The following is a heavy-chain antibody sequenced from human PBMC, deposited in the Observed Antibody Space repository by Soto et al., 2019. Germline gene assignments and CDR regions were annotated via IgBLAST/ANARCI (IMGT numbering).Heavy chain of an antibody. CDR1: GGSISSYY. CDR3: ARHFSVDYFDY. J-gene: IGHJ4*02. Sequence: SETLSLTCTVSGGSISSYYWSWIRQPPGKGLEWIGYMYYSGSTKYNPSLKSRVTISVDTSKNQFSLKLSSVTAADTAVYYCARHFSVDYFDYSGQGALVTVSS. V-gene: IGHV4-59*08. CDR2: MYYSGST.